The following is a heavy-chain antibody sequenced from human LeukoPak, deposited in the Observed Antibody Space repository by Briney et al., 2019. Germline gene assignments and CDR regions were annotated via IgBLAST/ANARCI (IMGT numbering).Heavy chain of an antibody. CDR1: GFTFSSYE. CDR3: ARGGGSWGFDF. V-gene: IGHV3-48*03. CDR2: ISSSGSTI. D-gene: IGHD3-16*01. Sequence: GGSLRLSCAASGFTFSSYEMNWVRQAPGKGLEWVSYISSSGSTIYYADSVKGRFTISRDKAKKSLYLQMNSLRAEDTAVYYCARGGGSWGFDFWGQGTLVTVSS. J-gene: IGHJ4*02.